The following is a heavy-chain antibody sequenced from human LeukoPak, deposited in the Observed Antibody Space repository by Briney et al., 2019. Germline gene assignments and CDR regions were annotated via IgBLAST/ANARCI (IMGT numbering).Heavy chain of an antibody. Sequence: GASVTVSCKTSGYVVSDYYMHWVRQAPGQGLEWMGWLRSDTGDTDSPQKFKGRVTMTRDTATNTAYMQLSRLTYDDTAIYFCARVRYNACDYWGQGTLVTVSS. CDR3: ARVRYNACDY. CDR2: LRSDTGDT. D-gene: IGHD1-1*01. CDR1: GYVVSDYY. V-gene: IGHV1-2*02. J-gene: IGHJ4*02.